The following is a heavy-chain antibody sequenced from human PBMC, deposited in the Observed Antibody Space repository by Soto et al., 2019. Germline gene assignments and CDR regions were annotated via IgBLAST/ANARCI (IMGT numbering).Heavy chain of an antibody. CDR1: GFTFSSHG. V-gene: IGHV3-23*01. Sequence: AQLLESGGDWAQPGGSLRLSCAASGFTFSSHGMSWVRQAPGKGLEWIAGLSRGGGTTYYADSVKGRFTISRDNSKNTLDLIMNSLKVEDTALYYCAKDGQYRTDGFDVWGQGTRVTVSS. CDR2: LSRGGGTT. CDR3: AKDGQYRTDGFDV. D-gene: IGHD6-6*01. J-gene: IGHJ3*01.